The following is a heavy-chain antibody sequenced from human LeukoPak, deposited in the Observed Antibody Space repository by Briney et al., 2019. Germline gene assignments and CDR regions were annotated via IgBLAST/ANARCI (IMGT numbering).Heavy chain of an antibody. V-gene: IGHV3-30*02. CDR1: GFTFSSYG. D-gene: IGHD3-3*01. CDR3: AKDPKPATFTIFGVVDWFDP. J-gene: IGHJ5*02. CDR2: IRYDGSNK. Sequence: GGSLRLSCAASGFTFSSYGMHWVRQAPGKGLEWVAFIRYDGSNKYYADSVKGRFTISRDNSKNTLYLQMDSLRAEDTAVYYCAKDPKPATFTIFGVVDWFDPWGQGTLVTVSS.